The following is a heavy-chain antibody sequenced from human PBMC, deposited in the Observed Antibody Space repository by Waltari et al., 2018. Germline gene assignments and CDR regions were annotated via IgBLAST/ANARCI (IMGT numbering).Heavy chain of an antibody. CDR3: ARLYSSSWHGD. CDR1: GFTFSSYS. J-gene: IGHJ4*02. V-gene: IGHV3-21*06. D-gene: IGHD6-13*01. Sequence: EVQLVESGGGLVKPGGSLRLACAASGFTFSSYSMNWVRQAPGGGLEWVSAISSSTGYLHHADSVKGRFTISRDNAKNTLYLQMNSLRADDTAVYYCARLYSSSWHGDWGQGTLVTVSS. CDR2: ISSSTGYL.